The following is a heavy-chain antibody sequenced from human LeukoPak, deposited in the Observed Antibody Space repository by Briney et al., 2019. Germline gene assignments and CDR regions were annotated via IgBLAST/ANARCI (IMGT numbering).Heavy chain of an antibody. CDR1: GFTFSSYW. D-gene: IGHD3-3*01. CDR3: AKVAFWSGYHGEWEAFDI. J-gene: IGHJ3*02. V-gene: IGHV3-74*01. Sequence: GGSLRLSCAASGFTFSSYWMHWVRQAPGKGLVWVSRINTDGSSTSYADSVKGRFTISRDNAKNTLYLQMTSLRPEDTAVYYCAKVAFWSGYHGEWEAFDIWGQGTMVTVSS. CDR2: INTDGSST.